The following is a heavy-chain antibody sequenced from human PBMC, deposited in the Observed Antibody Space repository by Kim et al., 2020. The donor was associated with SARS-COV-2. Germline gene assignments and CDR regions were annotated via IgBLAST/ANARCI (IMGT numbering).Heavy chain of an antibody. CDR3: SSLPHSIAAAGTGGSVDY. CDR1: GYSFTSYW. D-gene: IGHD6-13*01. Sequence: GESLKISCKGSGYSFTSYWISWLRQMPGKGLEWMGRIDPSDSYTNYSPSFQGHVTISADKSISTAYLQWSSLKASDTAMYYCSSLPHSIAAAGTGGSVDYWGQGTLVTVSS. J-gene: IGHJ4*02. V-gene: IGHV5-10-1*01. CDR2: IDPSDSYT.